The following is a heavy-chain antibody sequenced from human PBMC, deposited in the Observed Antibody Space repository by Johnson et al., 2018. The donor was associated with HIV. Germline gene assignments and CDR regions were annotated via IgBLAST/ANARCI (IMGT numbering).Heavy chain of an antibody. J-gene: IGHJ3*02. CDR1: AFNFDTSW. Sequence: EVQLVESGGDLVQPGGSLRLSCAASAFNFDTSWMAWVRQAPGKGLEWVAHIKDDGSEKYYVDSVKGRFTVSRDNAKNSLYLQMNSLRAEDTAVYYCARERQAVVAFDIWGQGTMVTVSS. D-gene: IGHD2-21*01. CDR2: IKDDGSEK. CDR3: ARERQAVVAFDI. V-gene: IGHV3-7*05.